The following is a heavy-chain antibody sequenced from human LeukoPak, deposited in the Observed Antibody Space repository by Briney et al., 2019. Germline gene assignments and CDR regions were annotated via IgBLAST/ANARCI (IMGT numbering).Heavy chain of an antibody. CDR1: GFSFSNYW. V-gene: IGHV3-7*01. D-gene: IGHD3-22*01. CDR2: AKQDGSET. CDR3: ARDLPSSGYWYRDAFDI. J-gene: IGHJ3*02. Sequence: GGSLRLPCAASGFSFSNYWMSWVRQAPGKGLEWVGHAKQDGSETYYVDSVKGRFTVSRDNAKNSLFLQMNSLRVEDTAMYYCARDLPSSGYWYRDAFDIWGQGTMVTVSS.